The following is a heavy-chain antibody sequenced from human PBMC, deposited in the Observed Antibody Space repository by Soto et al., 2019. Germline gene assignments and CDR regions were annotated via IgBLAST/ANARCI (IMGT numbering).Heavy chain of an antibody. CDR3: ARQRDTAMGDFDY. CDR2: IYYSGST. V-gene: IGHV4-59*08. J-gene: IGHJ4*02. CDR1: GGSISSYY. D-gene: IGHD5-18*01. Sequence: QVQLQESGPGLVKPSETLSLTCTVSGGSISSYYWSWIRQPPGKGLEWIGYIYYSGSTNYNPSLKSRVTIPVDTSKNQFSLKLSSVTAADTAVYYCARQRDTAMGDFDYWGQGTLVTVSS.